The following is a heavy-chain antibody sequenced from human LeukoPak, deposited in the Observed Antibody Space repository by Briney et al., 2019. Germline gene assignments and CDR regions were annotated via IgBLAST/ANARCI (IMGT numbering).Heavy chain of an antibody. CDR2: ISFDGGAK. CDR1: GFIFSSNT. CDR3: AKDRSGTWAIDC. Sequence: GRSLRLSCAVSGFIFSSNTMHWVRRAPGKGLEWVAAISFDGGAKSHADSLQGRFTISRDNSENTLYLQMNSLTAEDTAVYYSAKDRSGTWAIDCWGQGTLVTVSS. D-gene: IGHD6-25*01. J-gene: IGHJ4*02. V-gene: IGHV3-30*18.